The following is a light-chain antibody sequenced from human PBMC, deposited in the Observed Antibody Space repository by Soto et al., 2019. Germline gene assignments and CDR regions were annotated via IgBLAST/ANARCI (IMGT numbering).Light chain of an antibody. CDR3: ASFTIISTRV. CDR1: SSDIGAYNY. CDR2: EVN. V-gene: IGLV2-14*03. J-gene: IGLJ1*01. Sequence: QSVLTQPASVSGSPGQSITVSCTGTSSDIGAYNYVSWYQQHPGKAPKVIIYEVNNRPSGVSNRFSGSKSGNTASLTISGLQAEDEADYYCASFTIISTRVFGTGTKLTVL.